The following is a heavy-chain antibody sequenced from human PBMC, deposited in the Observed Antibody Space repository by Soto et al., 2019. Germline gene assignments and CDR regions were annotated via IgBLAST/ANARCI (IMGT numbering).Heavy chain of an antibody. CDR2: IWYDGSNK. CDR3: ARAGSGNGINFDY. J-gene: IGHJ4*02. V-gene: IGHV3-33*01. D-gene: IGHD3-10*01. CDR1: GFTFSSYG. Sequence: GGSLRLSCAASGFTFSSYGMHWVRQAPGKGLEWVAVIWYDGSNKYYADSVKGRFTISRDNSKNTLYLQMNSLRAEDTAVYYCARAGSGNGINFDYWGQGTLVTVSS.